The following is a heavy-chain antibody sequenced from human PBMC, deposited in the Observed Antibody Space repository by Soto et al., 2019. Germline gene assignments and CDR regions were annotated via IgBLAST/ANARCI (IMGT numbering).Heavy chain of an antibody. V-gene: IGHV3-53*01. CDR3: ARDAIAVAGTSDAFDI. Sequence: GGSLRLSCAASGLTFSGYGMSWVRQAPGTGLEWVSVIYSGGSTYYADSVKGRFTISRDNSKNTLYLQMNSLRAEDTAVYYCARDAIAVAGTSDAFDIWGQGTMVTVSS. CDR1: GLTFSGYG. CDR2: IYSGGST. J-gene: IGHJ3*02. D-gene: IGHD6-19*01.